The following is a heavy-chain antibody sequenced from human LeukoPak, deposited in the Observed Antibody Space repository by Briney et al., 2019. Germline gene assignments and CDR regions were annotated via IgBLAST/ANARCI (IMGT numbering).Heavy chain of an antibody. V-gene: IGHV4-34*01. CDR2: INHSGST. CDR1: GGSFSGYY. D-gene: IGHD6-13*01. Sequence: PSETLSLTCAVYGGSFSGYYWSWIRQPPGKGLEWIGEINHSGSTNYNPSLKSRVTISVDTSKNQSSLKLSSVTAADTAVYYCARGRRIAAAGNSFFDYWGQGTLVTVSS. J-gene: IGHJ4*02. CDR3: ARGRRIAAAGNSFFDY.